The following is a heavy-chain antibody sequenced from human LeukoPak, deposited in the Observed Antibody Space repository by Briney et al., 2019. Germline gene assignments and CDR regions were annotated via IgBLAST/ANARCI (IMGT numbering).Heavy chain of an antibody. V-gene: IGHV1-3*01. CDR3: ARSSYGDYGFDY. Sequence: GASVKVSCKASGYTFTSYAMHWVRQAPGQRLEWMGWIHAGNGNTKYSQKFQGRVTITRDTSASTAYMELSSLRSEDTAVYYCARSSYGDYGFDYWGQGTLVTVSS. CDR1: GYTFTSYA. D-gene: IGHD4-17*01. CDR2: IHAGNGNT. J-gene: IGHJ4*02.